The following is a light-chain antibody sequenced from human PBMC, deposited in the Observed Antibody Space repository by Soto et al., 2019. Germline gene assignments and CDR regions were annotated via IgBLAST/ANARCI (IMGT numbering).Light chain of an antibody. CDR2: DDS. CDR1: NIGSKS. CDR3: QVWDSSSDLLT. V-gene: IGLV3-21*02. J-gene: IGLJ3*02. Sequence: SYELTQPPSVSVAPGQTARITCGGNNIGSKSVHWYQQKPGQAPVLVVYDDSDRPSGITERFSGSNSGNTATLTISRVEAGDEADYYCQVWDSSSDLLTFGGGTKVTVL.